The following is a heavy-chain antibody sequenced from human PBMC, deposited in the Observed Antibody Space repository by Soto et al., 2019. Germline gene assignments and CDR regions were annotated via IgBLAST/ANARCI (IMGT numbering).Heavy chain of an antibody. CDR3: VRDATKNFRDWFDP. D-gene: IGHD1-1*01. Sequence: SKTLSLTATFPVTSSIGFYGSGIRKSAGQGLEWIGRIYDTGTTDYNPSLKSRVMLSVETSKTQFYLNLRSVTAAATAVYYCVRDATKNFRDWFDPWGQGISVTVSS. CDR2: IYDTGTT. J-gene: IGHJ5*02. V-gene: IGHV4-4*07. CDR1: VTSSIGFY.